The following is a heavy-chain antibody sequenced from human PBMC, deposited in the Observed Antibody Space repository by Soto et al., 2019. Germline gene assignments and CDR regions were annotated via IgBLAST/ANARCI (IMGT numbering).Heavy chain of an antibody. CDR2: IIPIFGTA. Sequence: ASVKVSCKASGGTFSSYAISWVRQAPGQGLEWMGGIIPIFGTANYAQKFQGRVTITADESTSTAYMELSSLRSEDTAVYYCARGSNVTTVAWEPNLGSWGQEPRVTAAS. D-gene: IGHD4-4*01. CDR3: ARGSNVTTVAWEPNLGS. J-gene: IGHJ5*02. CDR1: GGTFSSYA. V-gene: IGHV1-69*13.